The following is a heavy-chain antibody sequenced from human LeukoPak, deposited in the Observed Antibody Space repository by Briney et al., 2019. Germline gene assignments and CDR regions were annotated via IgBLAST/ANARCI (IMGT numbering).Heavy chain of an antibody. Sequence: GGSLRLSCAASGFTFSSYSMNWVRQAPGKGLEWVSSISSSSSYIYYADSVKGRFTISRDNAKNSLYLQMNSLRAEDTAVYYCARPLGYCSGGSCYSFWFDPWGQGTLVTVSS. CDR2: ISSSSSYI. D-gene: IGHD2-15*01. CDR3: ARPLGYCSGGSCYSFWFDP. J-gene: IGHJ5*02. CDR1: GFTFSSYS. V-gene: IGHV3-21*04.